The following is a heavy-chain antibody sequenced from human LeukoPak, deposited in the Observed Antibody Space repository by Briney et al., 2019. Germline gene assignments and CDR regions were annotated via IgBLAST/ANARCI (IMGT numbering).Heavy chain of an antibody. J-gene: IGHJ4*02. D-gene: IGHD5-18*01. V-gene: IGHV4-59*12. CDR1: GYSISSDYY. CDR3: ARDTAMASFDY. Sequence: SETLSLTCTVSGYSISSDYYWGWIRQPPGKGLEWIGYIYYSGSTNYNPSLKSRVTMSVDTSKNQFSLKLSSVTAADTAVYYCARDTAMASFDYWGQGTLVTVSS. CDR2: IYYSGST.